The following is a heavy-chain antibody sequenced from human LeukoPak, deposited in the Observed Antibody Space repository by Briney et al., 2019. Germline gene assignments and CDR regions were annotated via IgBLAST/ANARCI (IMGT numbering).Heavy chain of an antibody. Sequence: GASVKVSCKASGYTFSNYDINWVRQATGQGLEWMGWMIPNSGNTGYAQKFQGRVTMTRNTSINTAYMELSSLRSEDTAVYYCVRVVGYHGSGSYYKEGFDPWGQGTLVTVSS. V-gene: IGHV1-8*02. J-gene: IGHJ5*02. CDR3: VRVVGYHGSGSYYKEGFDP. CDR1: GYTFSNYD. CDR2: MIPNSGNT. D-gene: IGHD3-10*01.